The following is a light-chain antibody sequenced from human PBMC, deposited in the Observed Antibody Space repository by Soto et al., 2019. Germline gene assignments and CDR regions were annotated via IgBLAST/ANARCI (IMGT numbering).Light chain of an antibody. CDR1: RASIGSNT. CDR3: SSYAGSNNLV. Sequence: QSVLTQPPSASGTPGQRVTISCSGSRASIGSNTVTWYQHLPGAAPKLLVYNNNQRPSGVPDRFSGSKSDTSASLAISGLQAEDEADYYCSSYAGSNNLVFGGGTKLTVL. V-gene: IGLV1-44*01. CDR2: NNN. J-gene: IGLJ2*01.